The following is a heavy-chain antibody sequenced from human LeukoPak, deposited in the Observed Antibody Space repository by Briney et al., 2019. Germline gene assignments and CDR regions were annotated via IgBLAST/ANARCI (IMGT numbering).Heavy chain of an antibody. CDR3: AKGVAIVVDEYFQH. V-gene: IGHV3-23*01. Sequence: GGSLRLSCAASGFTFSTYAMNWVRQAPGKGLEWVSAISAGGGSTYYADSVKGRFTISRDNSKNTLYLQMNSLRAEDTAVYYCAKGVAIVVDEYFQHWGQGTLVTVSS. CDR2: ISAGGGST. CDR1: GFTFSTYA. D-gene: IGHD3-22*01. J-gene: IGHJ1*01.